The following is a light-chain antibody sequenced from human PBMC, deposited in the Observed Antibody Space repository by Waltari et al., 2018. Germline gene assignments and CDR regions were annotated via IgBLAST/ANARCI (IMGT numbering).Light chain of an antibody. CDR3: LRSYSGVGV. CDR2: ATS. J-gene: IGLJ3*02. Sequence: QAVVTQEPSLTVSPGGTVPLTCGSSAGAVTSGLYPYWFQQMPGQAPRTLIYATSNKHPGTTARFSGSLLGGKAALTLSGAQPEDEAEYYCLRSYSGVGVFGGGTKLTVL. CDR1: AGAVTSGLY. V-gene: IGLV7-46*01.